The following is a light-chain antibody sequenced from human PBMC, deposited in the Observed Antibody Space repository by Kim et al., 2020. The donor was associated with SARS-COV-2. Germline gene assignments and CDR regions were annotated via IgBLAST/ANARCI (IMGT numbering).Light chain of an antibody. V-gene: IGLV2-14*04. CDR2: DVN. CDR1: SSDVGGYNH. J-gene: IGLJ3*02. Sequence: GQSITISCTGSSSDVGGYNHVSWYQQHPDKVPKLMIYDVNKRPSGVSNRFSGSKSGNTASLTISGLQTEDEADYYCSSYADSTTWVFGGGTKVTVL. CDR3: SSYADSTTWV.